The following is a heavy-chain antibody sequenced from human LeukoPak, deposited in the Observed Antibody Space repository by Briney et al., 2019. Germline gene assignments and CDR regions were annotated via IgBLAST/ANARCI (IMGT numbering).Heavy chain of an antibody. D-gene: IGHD3-16*01. J-gene: IGHJ5*02. CDR1: GGSFSGYY. CDR2: INHSGST. V-gene: IGHV4-34*01. Sequence: PSETLSLTCAVYGGSFSGYYWSWIRQPPGKGLEWIGEINHSGSTNYNPSLKSRVTISLDTSKNQFSLKLNSVTAADTAVYYCARGLRVGGYNWFDPWGQGTLVTVSS. CDR3: ARGLRVGGYNWFDP.